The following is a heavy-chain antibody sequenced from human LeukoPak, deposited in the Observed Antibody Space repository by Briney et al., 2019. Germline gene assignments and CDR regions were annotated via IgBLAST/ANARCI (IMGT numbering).Heavy chain of an antibody. CDR2: IYTSGST. J-gene: IGHJ4*02. V-gene: IGHV4-4*07. CDR1: GGSISSYY. D-gene: IGHD3-10*01. Sequence: SETLSLTCTVSGGSISSYYWSWIRQPAGKGLEWIGRIYTSGSTNYNPSLKSRVTMSVDTSKNQFSLKLSSVTAADTAVYYCAGLYHYGSGSSFDYWGQGTLVSVSS. CDR3: AGLYHYGSGSSFDY.